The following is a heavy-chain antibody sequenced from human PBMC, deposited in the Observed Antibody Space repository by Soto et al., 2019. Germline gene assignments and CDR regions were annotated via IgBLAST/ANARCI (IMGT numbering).Heavy chain of an antibody. V-gene: IGHV1-69*01. CDR2: IIPIFGTA. CDR1: GGTFSSYA. CDR3: ARSMMWVRGYWFDP. J-gene: IGHJ5*02. Sequence: QVQLVQSGAEVKKPGSSVKVSCKASGGTFSSYAISWVRQAPGQGLEWMGGIIPIFGTANYEQKFQGRVTITADESTSTAYMGLSSLRSEDTAVYYCARSMMWVRGYWFDPWGQGTLVTVSS. D-gene: IGHD3-10*01.